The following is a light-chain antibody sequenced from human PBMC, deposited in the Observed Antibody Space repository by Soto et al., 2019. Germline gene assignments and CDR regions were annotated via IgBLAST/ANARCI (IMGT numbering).Light chain of an antibody. J-gene: IGLJ3*02. V-gene: IGLV2-23*02. Sequence: SVLTQPASVSGSPGQSITISCTGTRSDIGSYNDVSWYQQHPGKAPKLMIYEVTKRPSGVSNSFSGSKSGYTASLTISGLQAEDEADYYCCSYAGSSTWVFGGGTKLTVL. CDR3: CSYAGSSTWV. CDR2: EVT. CDR1: RSDIGSYND.